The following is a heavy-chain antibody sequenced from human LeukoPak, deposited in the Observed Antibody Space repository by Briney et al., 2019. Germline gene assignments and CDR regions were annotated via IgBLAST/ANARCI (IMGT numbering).Heavy chain of an antibody. J-gene: IGHJ6*02. V-gene: IGHV3-30*18. CDR2: ISYDGSNK. D-gene: IGHD6-13*01. CDR1: GFTFSSYG. Sequence: PGGSLRLSCAASGFTFSSYGMHWVRQAPGKGLEWVAVISYDGSNKYYADSVKGRFTISGDNSKNTLYLQMNSLRAEDTAVYYCAKAAAGYYGMDVWGQGTTVTVSS. CDR3: AKAAAGYYGMDV.